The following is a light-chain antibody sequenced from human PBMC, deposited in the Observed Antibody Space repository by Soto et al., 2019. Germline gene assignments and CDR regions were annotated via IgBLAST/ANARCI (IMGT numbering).Light chain of an antibody. V-gene: IGKV3-11*01. CDR2: DAS. Sequence: IVLTHSPATLSLSPGEIATLSFRASQSVSSYLAWYQQKPGQAPRLLIYDASNRATGIPARFSGSGSGTDFTLTISSLEPEDFAVYYCQQRSNWPPLTFGGGTKVDI. CDR1: QSVSSY. CDR3: QQRSNWPPLT. J-gene: IGKJ4*01.